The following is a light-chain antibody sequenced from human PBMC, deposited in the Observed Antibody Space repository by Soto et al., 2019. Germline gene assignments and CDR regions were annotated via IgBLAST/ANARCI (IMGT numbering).Light chain of an antibody. CDR3: QQYYTTPLT. Sequence: DIVMTQSPDSLAVSLGERATINCKSSQSGXYSSNHQNYLAWYQQKPGQPPQLLIYWASTRESGVPDRFSGSGAGTDFTLTISSLQAEDVAVYYCQQYYTTPLTFGGGTKVDI. CDR1: QSGXYSSNHQNY. V-gene: IGKV4-1*01. CDR2: WAS. J-gene: IGKJ4*01.